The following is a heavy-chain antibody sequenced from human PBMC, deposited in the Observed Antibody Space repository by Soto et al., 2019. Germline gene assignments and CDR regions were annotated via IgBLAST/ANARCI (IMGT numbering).Heavy chain of an antibody. J-gene: IGHJ4*02. D-gene: IGHD3-16*01. V-gene: IGHV4-59*01. Sequence: SETLSLTCTVSGGSISSYYWSWIRQPPGKGLEWIGYIYYSGSTNYNPSLTSRVTISVDTSKNQFSLKLSSVTAADTAVYYCARQGEQLVLDYRGPGTLVT. CDR2: IYYSGST. CDR3: ARQGEQLVLDY. CDR1: GGSISSYY.